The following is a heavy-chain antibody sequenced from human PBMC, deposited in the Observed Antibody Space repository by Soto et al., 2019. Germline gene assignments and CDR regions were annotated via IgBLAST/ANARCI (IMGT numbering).Heavy chain of an antibody. J-gene: IGHJ6*02. V-gene: IGHV3-74*01. CDR2: IKGDGSSL. Sequence: EVKVVESGGGLVQPGGSLRLSCAASGFTFTTYWMHWVRQVPGKGLVWVSRIKGDGSSLSYADSVKGRFTISRDNVENTVYLQMGSLRADDTAVYYRARGLKNYYGVDVWGQGTTVTVS. CDR1: GFTFTTYW. CDR3: ARGLKNYYGVDV.